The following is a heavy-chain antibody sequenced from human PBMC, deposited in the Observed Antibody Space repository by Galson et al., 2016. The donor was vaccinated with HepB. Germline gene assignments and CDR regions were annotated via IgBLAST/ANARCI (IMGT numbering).Heavy chain of an antibody. V-gene: IGHV3-33*01. Sequence: SLRLSCAASGFTFGSYGMHWVRQAPGKGLEWVALIWYDGSNKYYGDSVKGRFTISRDNSRNTLYLQMNSLRAEDTAVYYCAREMAIAAPASLDYWGQGTLVTVSS. J-gene: IGHJ4*02. CDR1: GFTFGSYG. D-gene: IGHD6-13*01. CDR2: IWYDGSNK. CDR3: AREMAIAAPASLDY.